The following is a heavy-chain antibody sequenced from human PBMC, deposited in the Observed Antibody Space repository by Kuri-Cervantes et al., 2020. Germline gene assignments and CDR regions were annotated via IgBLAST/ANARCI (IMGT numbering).Heavy chain of an antibody. D-gene: IGHD6-13*01. CDR2: ISYDGSNK. V-gene: IGHV3-30*07. J-gene: IGHJ6*04. CDR3: SIALRAPMIPPRMDV. Sequence: GGSLRLSCAASGFTFRRDAMHWVRQAPGKGLVWVAVISYDGSNKYYADSLKGRFTISRDNSKNTLYLEMKSLRAEDTAVYYWSIALRAPMIPPRMDVWGKGTTVTVSS. CDR1: GFTFRRDA.